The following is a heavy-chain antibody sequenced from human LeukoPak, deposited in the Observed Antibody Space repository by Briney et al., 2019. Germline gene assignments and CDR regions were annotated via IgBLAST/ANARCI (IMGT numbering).Heavy chain of an antibody. Sequence: SETLSLTCTVSGGSISSSSYYWGWIRQPPGKGLEWIGSIYHSGSTYYNPSLKSRVTISVDTSKNQFSLKLSSVTAADTAVYYCARSDYYDSSGYNDAFDIWGQGTMVTVSS. CDR1: GGSISSSSYY. J-gene: IGHJ3*02. CDR3: ARSDYYDSSGYNDAFDI. D-gene: IGHD3-22*01. CDR2: IYHSGST. V-gene: IGHV4-39*01.